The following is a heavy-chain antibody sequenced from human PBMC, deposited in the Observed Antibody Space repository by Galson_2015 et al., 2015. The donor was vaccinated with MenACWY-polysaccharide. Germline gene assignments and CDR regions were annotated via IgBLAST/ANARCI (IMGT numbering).Heavy chain of an antibody. CDR1: GFTFDDYA. CDR2: ISWNSGSI. Sequence: SLRLSCAASGFTFDDYAMHWVRQAPGKGLEWVSGISWNSGSIGYADSVKGRFTISRDNAKNSLYLQMNSLRAEDTALYYCAKGMGLQGDYYYYGMDVWGQGTTVTVSS. D-gene: IGHD3-16*01. V-gene: IGHV3-9*01. CDR3: AKGMGLQGDYYYYGMDV. J-gene: IGHJ6*02.